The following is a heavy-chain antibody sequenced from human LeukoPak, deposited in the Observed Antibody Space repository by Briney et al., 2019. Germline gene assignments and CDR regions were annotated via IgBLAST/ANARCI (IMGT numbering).Heavy chain of an antibody. CDR3: ARAHSIASYYYGVDV. CDR1: GGSFSDYY. D-gene: IGHD2/OR15-2a*01. CDR2: INHSGST. V-gene: IGHV4-34*01. Sequence: PSETLSLTCTVYGGSFSDYYWSWIRQPPGKGLEWIGEINHSGSTRYNPSLKSRVTISVDTSKNQFSLKLSSVTAADTAVYYCARAHSIASYYYGVDVWGQGTTVTVSS. J-gene: IGHJ6*02.